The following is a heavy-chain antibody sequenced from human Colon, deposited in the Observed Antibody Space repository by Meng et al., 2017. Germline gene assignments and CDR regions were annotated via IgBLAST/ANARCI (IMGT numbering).Heavy chain of an antibody. J-gene: IGHJ3*02. Sequence: SETLSLTCTVSGGSVSSASYYWSWIRQPAGKGLDWIGRIYASGSTNYNPSLASRVTISIDTSKSQFSLKLSSVTAADTAAYYCARGGWLLGFDIWGQGTTVTVSS. V-gene: IGHV4-61*02. CDR3: ARGGWLLGFDI. D-gene: IGHD3-22*01. CDR2: IYASGST. CDR1: GGSVSSASYY.